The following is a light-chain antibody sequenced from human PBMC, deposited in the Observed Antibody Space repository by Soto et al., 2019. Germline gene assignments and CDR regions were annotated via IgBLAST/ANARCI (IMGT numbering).Light chain of an antibody. V-gene: IGKV3-15*01. Sequence: EIERTQSPATLSLAPGERVTLYCRASESVSTNLAWYQQKAGQAPRLRIYGASTRATGIPTRFSGSGSGTEFTLSISGLQSEDFAVYYCQQYSIWRTFGQGTKV. J-gene: IGKJ1*01. CDR2: GAS. CDR1: ESVSTN. CDR3: QQYSIWRT.